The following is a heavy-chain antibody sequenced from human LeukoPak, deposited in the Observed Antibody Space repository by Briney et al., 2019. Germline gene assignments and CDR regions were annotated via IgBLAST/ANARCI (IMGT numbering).Heavy chain of an antibody. Sequence: SETLSLTCTVSGGSISSYYWSWIRQPPGKGLEWIGYIYYSGSTNYNPSLKSRVTISVDTSKNQFSLKLSSVTAADTAVYYCARQGNIAVARHDAFDIWGQGTMVTVSS. CDR1: GGSISSYY. V-gene: IGHV4-59*08. J-gene: IGHJ3*02. CDR2: IYYSGST. CDR3: ARQGNIAVARHDAFDI. D-gene: IGHD6-19*01.